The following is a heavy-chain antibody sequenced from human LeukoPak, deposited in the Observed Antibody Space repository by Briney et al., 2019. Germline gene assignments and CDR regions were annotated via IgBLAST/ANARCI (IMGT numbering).Heavy chain of an antibody. CDR2: INWNSGRM. D-gene: IGHD3-22*01. Sequence: GRSLRLSCAAAGFTFDDYAMHWVRQAPGKGLEWVSTINWNSGRMEYADSVKGRFTISRDNSKNTLYLQMNSLRAEDTAVYYCAKATSSGYYCPSDYWGQGTLVTVSS. J-gene: IGHJ4*02. V-gene: IGHV3-9*01. CDR1: GFTFDDYA. CDR3: AKATSSGYYCPSDY.